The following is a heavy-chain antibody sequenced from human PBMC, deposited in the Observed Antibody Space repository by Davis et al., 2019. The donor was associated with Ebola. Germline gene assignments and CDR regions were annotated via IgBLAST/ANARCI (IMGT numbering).Heavy chain of an antibody. CDR3: ARAGALYDFWSGSFDY. CDR1: GFTFSSYS. Sequence: PGGSLRLSCAASGFTFSSYSMNWVRQAPGKGLEWVSSISSSGSYIYYADSVKGRFTISRDNAKNSLYLQMNSLRAEDTAVYYCARAGALYDFWSGSFDYWGQGTLVTVSS. V-gene: IGHV3-21*01. D-gene: IGHD3-3*01. J-gene: IGHJ4*02. CDR2: ISSSGSYI.